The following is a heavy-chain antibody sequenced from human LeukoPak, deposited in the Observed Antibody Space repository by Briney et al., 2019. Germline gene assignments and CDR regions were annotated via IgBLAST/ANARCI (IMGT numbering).Heavy chain of an antibody. CDR3: ARFRVSGDYYDSSGYPTPAAFDI. V-gene: IGHV1-18*01. Sequence: ASVKVSCKASGYTFTSYGISWVRQAPGQGLEWMGWISAYNGNTNYAQKLQGRVTMTTDTSTSTAYMELRSLRSDDTAVYYCARFRVSGDYYDSSGYPTPAAFDIWGQGTMVTVSS. J-gene: IGHJ3*02. D-gene: IGHD3-22*01. CDR2: ISAYNGNT. CDR1: GYTFTSYG.